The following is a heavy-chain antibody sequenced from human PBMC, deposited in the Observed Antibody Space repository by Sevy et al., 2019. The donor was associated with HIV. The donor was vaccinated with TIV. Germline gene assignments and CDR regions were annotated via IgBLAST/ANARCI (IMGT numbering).Heavy chain of an antibody. CDR1: GFTFSDYY. D-gene: IGHD3-22*01. V-gene: IGHV3-11*01. Sequence: GGSLRLSCAASGFTFSDYYMSWIRQAPGKGLEWVSYISSSGSTIYYADSVKGRFTISRDNAKNSLYLQMNSLRADDTAVYYCARGFSYYDSSGYFLCWGQGTLVTVSS. CDR3: ARGFSYYDSSGYFLC. CDR2: ISSSGSTI. J-gene: IGHJ4*02.